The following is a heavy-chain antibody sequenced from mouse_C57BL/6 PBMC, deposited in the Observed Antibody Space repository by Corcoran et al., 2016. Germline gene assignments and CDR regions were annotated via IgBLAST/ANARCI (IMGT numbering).Heavy chain of an antibody. CDR2: INPNNGGT. J-gene: IGHJ1*03. CDR3: AREDYYGSSPDWYFDV. Sequence: EVQLQQSGPELVKPGASVKISCKASGYTFTDYYMNWVKQSHGKSLEWIGDINPNNGGTSYNQKFKGKATLTVDKSSSTAYMELRSLTSEDSAVYYWAREDYYGSSPDWYFDVWGTGTTVTVSS. V-gene: IGHV1-26*01. D-gene: IGHD1-1*01. CDR1: GYTFTDYY.